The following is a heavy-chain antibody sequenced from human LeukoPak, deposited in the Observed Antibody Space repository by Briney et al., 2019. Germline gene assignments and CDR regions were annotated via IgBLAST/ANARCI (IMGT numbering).Heavy chain of an antibody. CDR2: IYTSGST. V-gene: IGHV4-61*02. CDR1: GGSINSGSYY. Sequence: SETLSLTCTVSGGSINSGSYYWRWIRQPAGKGLEWIGRIYTSGSTNYNPSLKSRVTISVDTSKNQFSLKLSSVTAADTAVYYCARDGSTQFDYWGQGTLVTVSS. CDR3: ARDGSTQFDY. D-gene: IGHD1-1*01. J-gene: IGHJ4*02.